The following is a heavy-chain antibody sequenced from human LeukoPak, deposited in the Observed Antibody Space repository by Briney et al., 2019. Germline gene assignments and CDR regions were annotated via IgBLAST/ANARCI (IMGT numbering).Heavy chain of an antibody. CDR2: VSYDGSIN. CDR3: ARDPSRTYTVDY. J-gene: IGHJ4*02. V-gene: IGHV3-30-3*01. Sequence: TGGSLRLSCAASGFTFSSHAMHWVRQAPGKGLEWVAFVSYDGSINSYADFVKGRFTISRDNSKNTLYLQMNSLRAEDTAVYFCARDPSRTYTVDYWGQGTLVTVSS. CDR1: GFTFSSHA. D-gene: IGHD2-2*02.